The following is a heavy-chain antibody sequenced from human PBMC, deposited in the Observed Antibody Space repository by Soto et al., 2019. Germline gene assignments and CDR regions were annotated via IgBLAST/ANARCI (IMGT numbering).Heavy chain of an antibody. V-gene: IGHV1-3*04. CDR3: ARAISGYVT. J-gene: IGHJ4*02. Sequence: QVQLVQSGAEMKKPGASVSLSCKTSGINYNTYAIHWVRQAPGQGLEWMGWINTGNGDTRYSQNFQGRVTLTRETSASTVYMDLDSLKSEDTGVYFCARAISGYVTWGQGTLVTVSS. D-gene: IGHD3-22*01. CDR2: INTGNGDT. CDR1: GINYNTYA.